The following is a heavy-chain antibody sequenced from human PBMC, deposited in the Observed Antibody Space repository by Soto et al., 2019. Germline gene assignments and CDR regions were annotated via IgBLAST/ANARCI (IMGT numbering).Heavy chain of an antibody. CDR2: VYYKGRS. J-gene: IGHJ4*02. CDR3: VSQRTTVPTQAYFDY. CDR1: CGSVTNSIYY. D-gene: IGHD4-17*01. V-gene: IGHV4-39*01. Sequence: SATLSLTCTVSCGSVTNSIYYWGWIRQSPGKGLELIGSVYYKGRSYSKSSVKSRVTISVDTSKNRFSLSLNSVTASDTAVYFCVSQRTTVPTQAYFDYWGPGSLVTVSS.